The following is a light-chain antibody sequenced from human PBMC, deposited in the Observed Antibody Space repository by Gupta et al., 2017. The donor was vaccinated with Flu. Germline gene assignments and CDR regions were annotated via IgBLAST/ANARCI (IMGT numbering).Light chain of an antibody. J-gene: IGLJ3*02. Sequence: QSVVTQHPSASGTPGQRVTISCSGSSSNIGSNNVNWYQHLPGTAPKFLIYSDNQRPSGVPDRFSGSKSGTSASLAISGLQSEDEADYYCAAWDDSLNAWVFGGGTKLTVL. V-gene: IGLV1-44*01. CDR2: SDN. CDR1: SSNIGSNN. CDR3: AAWDDSLNAWV.